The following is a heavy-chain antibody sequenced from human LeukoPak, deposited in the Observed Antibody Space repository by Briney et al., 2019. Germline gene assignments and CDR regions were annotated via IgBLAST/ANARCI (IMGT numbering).Heavy chain of an antibody. Sequence: SQTLSLTCTVSGGSINSGSYYWSWIRQPAGKGLEWIGRIYTSGSTNYNPSLKSRVTISVDTSKNQFSLKLSSVTAADTAVYYCARVQWPLYYFDYWGQGTLVTVSS. D-gene: IGHD6-19*01. V-gene: IGHV4-61*02. J-gene: IGHJ4*02. CDR1: GGSINSGSYY. CDR2: IYTSGST. CDR3: ARVQWPLYYFDY.